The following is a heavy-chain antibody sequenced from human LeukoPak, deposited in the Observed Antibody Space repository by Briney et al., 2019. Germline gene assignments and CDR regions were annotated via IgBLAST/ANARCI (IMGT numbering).Heavy chain of an antibody. CDR3: ARDFTDSGSSLVYYYYYYMDV. J-gene: IGHJ6*03. CDR2: IYHSGST. D-gene: IGHD1-26*01. Sequence: PSETLSLTCTVSGYSISSGYYWGWIRQPPGKGLEWIGSIYHSGSTYYNPSLKSRVTISVDTPKNQFSLKLSSVTAADTAVYYCARDFTDSGSSLVYYYYYYMDVWGKGTTVTVSS. CDR1: GYSISSGYY. V-gene: IGHV4-38-2*02.